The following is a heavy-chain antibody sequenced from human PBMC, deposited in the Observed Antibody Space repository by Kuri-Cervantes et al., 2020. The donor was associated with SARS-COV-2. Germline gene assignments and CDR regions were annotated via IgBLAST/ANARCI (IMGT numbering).Heavy chain of an antibody. Sequence: SETLSLTCAVSGDSIKSGYFGGWIRQPPGKPMEWIASIYHSGSTYHNPSLQSRVTISVDKSKNQFSLKMNSMTAADTAVYYCSRDPNYYDSRGYYYFDYWGQGTLVTVSS. CDR3: SRDPNYYDSRGYYYFDY. D-gene: IGHD3-22*01. V-gene: IGHV4-38-2*02. J-gene: IGHJ4*02. CDR2: IYHSGST. CDR1: GDSIKSGYF.